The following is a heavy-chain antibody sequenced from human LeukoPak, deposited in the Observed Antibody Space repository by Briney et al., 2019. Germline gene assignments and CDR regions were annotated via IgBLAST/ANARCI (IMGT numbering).Heavy chain of an antibody. Sequence: ASVKVSCKASGYTFTSYDINWVRQATGQGLEWMGWMNPNSGNTGYAQKFQGRVTITRNTSISTAYMELSSLRSEDTAVYYCARGAYASGSYLSYFDYWGQGTLVTVSS. CDR2: MNPNSGNT. V-gene: IGHV1-8*01. D-gene: IGHD3-10*01. CDR1: GYTFTSYD. CDR3: ARGAYASGSYLSYFDY. J-gene: IGHJ4*02.